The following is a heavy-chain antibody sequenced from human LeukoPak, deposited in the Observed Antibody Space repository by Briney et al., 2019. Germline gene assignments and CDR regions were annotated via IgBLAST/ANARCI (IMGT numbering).Heavy chain of an antibody. Sequence: KPSETLSLTCTVSGASISSYFWSWIRQPPGKGLEWIGYIFYSGSTNYNPSLKSRVTMSVDTSKNQFSLKLSSVTAADTAVYYCARMHYYGSGLDYWGQGSLVTVSS. CDR2: IFYSGST. CDR3: ARMHYYGSGLDY. CDR1: GASISSYF. V-gene: IGHV4-59*12. J-gene: IGHJ4*02. D-gene: IGHD3-10*01.